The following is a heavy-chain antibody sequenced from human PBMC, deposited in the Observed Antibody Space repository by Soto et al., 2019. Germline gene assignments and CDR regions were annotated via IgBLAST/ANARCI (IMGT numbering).Heavy chain of an antibody. D-gene: IGHD3-10*01. CDR1: GFTFSSYA. CDR2: ISGSGGST. V-gene: IGHV3-23*01. Sequence: GGSLRLSCAASGFTFSSYAMSWVRQAPGKGLEWVSAISGSGGSTYCADSVKGRFTISRDNSKNTLYLQMNSLRAEDTAVYYCAKDQGLLWFGDPVPWGQGTLVTVSS. CDR3: AKDQGLLWFGDPVP. J-gene: IGHJ5*02.